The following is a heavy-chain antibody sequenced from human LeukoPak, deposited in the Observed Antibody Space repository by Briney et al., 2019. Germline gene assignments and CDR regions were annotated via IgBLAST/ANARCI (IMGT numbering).Heavy chain of an antibody. D-gene: IGHD5-24*01. CDR1: GFTFSSYG. CDR2: IRYDGSNK. Sequence: DPGGSLRLSCAASGFTFSSYGMHWVRQAPGKGLEWVAFIRYDGSNKYYADSVKGRFTISRDNSKNTLNLQMNSLRAEDTAVYYCASRWLQHDAFDIWGQGTMVTVSS. CDR3: ASRWLQHDAFDI. V-gene: IGHV3-30*02. J-gene: IGHJ3*02.